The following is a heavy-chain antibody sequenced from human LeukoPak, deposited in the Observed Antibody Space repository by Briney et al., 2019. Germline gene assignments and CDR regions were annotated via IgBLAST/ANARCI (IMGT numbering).Heavy chain of an antibody. CDR3: AKHPYSSGWYHPYFDY. D-gene: IGHD6-19*01. J-gene: IGHJ4*02. Sequence: GGSLRLSCAASGFTFSSYAMSWVRQAPGKGLEWVPAISGSGGSTYYADSVKGRFTISRDNSKNTLYLQMNSLRAEDTAVYYCAKHPYSSGWYHPYFDYWGQGTLVTVSS. CDR1: GFTFSSYA. CDR2: ISGSGGST. V-gene: IGHV3-23*01.